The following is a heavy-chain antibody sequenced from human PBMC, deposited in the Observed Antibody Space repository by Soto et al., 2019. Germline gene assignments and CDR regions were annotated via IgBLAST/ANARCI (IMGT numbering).Heavy chain of an antibody. Sequence: EVQLVESGGGLVQPGGSLRLSCAASGFTFSSSERYWVSQAPGKGLEWISYIHPGGQTIFYAESVKGRFTISRDNAKHSVYLQINSLRAEDTAVYYCARRCSRWGRGTKVTVSS. V-gene: IGHV3-48*03. CDR1: GFTFSSSE. J-gene: IGHJ3*01. CDR3: ARRCSR. CDR2: IHPGGQTI. D-gene: IGHD2-15*01.